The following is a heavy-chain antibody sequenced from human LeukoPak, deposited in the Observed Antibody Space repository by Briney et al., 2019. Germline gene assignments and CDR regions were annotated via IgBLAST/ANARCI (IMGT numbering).Heavy chain of an antibody. Sequence: GGSLRLSCAASGFTFSNYWMHWVRQAPGKGLGWVSRINSDGSSRSYADSVKGGFTISRDNAKNSLYLRMNSLRAEDTAVYYCARGYCGGDCYSVYYYYYYMDVWGKGTTVTISS. CDR2: INSDGSSR. CDR3: ARGYCGGDCYSVYYYYYYMDV. CDR1: GFTFSNYW. V-gene: IGHV3-74*01. J-gene: IGHJ6*03. D-gene: IGHD2-21*02.